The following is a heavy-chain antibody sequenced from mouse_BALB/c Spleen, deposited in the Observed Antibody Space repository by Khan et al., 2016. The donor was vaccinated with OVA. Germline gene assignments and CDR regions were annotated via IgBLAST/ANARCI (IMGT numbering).Heavy chain of an antibody. Sequence: QVQLQQSGAELVKPGASVKLSCKASGYTFTSYYMYWVKQRPGQGLEWIGEINPNNGDTNFNEKFKSKATLTVDKSSSTAYMQLSSLTSEDSAVYYCTRSGYGLFAYGGQGTLGTVSA. CDR3: TRSGYGLFAY. J-gene: IGHJ3*01. CDR1: GYTFTSYY. CDR2: INPNNGDT. V-gene: IGHV1S81*02. D-gene: IGHD2-2*01.